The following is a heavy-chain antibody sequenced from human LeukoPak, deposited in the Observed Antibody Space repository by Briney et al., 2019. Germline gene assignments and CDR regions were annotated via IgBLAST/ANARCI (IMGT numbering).Heavy chain of an antibody. CDR1: GGSFSGYY. V-gene: IGHV4-34*01. D-gene: IGHD5-24*01. Sequence: SETLSLTCAVYGGSFSGYYWSWIRQPPGKGLEWIGEINHSGSTNYNPSLKSRVTISVDTSKNQFSLKLSSVIAADTAVYYCARGPRDGFLYYWGQGTLVTVSS. CDR3: ARGPRDGFLYY. CDR2: INHSGST. J-gene: IGHJ4*02.